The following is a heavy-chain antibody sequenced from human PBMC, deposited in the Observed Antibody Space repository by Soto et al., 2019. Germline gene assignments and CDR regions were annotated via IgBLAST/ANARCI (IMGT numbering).Heavy chain of an antibody. D-gene: IGHD6-13*01. CDR1: GGSISTFY. CDR2: IDYSGST. Sequence: PSETLSLTCIVSGGSISTFYWTWIRQPPGKGLEWIGYIDYSGSTNYNPSLKSRVTISIDTSRNQFSLKLSSVTAADTAVYYCARRSSFSSSWYLDYWGQGSLVTVSS. J-gene: IGHJ4*02. CDR3: ARRSSFSSSWYLDY. V-gene: IGHV4-59*01.